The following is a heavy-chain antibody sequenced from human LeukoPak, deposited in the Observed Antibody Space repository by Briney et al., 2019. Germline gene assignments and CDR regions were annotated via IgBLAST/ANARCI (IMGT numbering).Heavy chain of an antibody. J-gene: IGHJ4*02. CDR2: IYPGDSET. CDR1: GYNFLHYW. Sequence: GESLKISCVGSGYNFLHYWIAWVRQRPGKGLEWMGIIYPGDSETTYSPSFRGQVTISADKSISTAYLQWSSLKASDTAMYYCAKSEFSSSSPPFDYWGQGTLVTVSS. V-gene: IGHV5-51*01. CDR3: AKSEFSSSSPPFDY. D-gene: IGHD6-6*01.